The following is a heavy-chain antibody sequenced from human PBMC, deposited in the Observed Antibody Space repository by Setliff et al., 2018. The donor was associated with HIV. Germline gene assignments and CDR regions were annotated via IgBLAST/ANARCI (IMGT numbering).Heavy chain of an antibody. D-gene: IGHD6-13*01. Sequence: GESLKISCKGSGYYFTNYWIGWVRQMPGKGLEWMGIIYPGDSDTRYSPSFQGQVTISADKSISTAYLQWSSLKASDTAMYYCARRRLLAAAGHAFDIWGQGTMVTVSS. CDR1: GYYFTNYW. CDR2: IYPGDSDT. J-gene: IGHJ3*02. CDR3: ARRRLLAAAGHAFDI. V-gene: IGHV5-51*01.